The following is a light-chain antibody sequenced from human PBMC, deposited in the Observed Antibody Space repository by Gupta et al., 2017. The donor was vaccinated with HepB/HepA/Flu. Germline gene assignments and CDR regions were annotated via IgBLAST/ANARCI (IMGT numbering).Light chain of an antibody. CDR2: DVS. J-gene: IGLJ2*01. CDR3: SSYTSSSTQVV. CDR1: SSDVGGYNY. Sequence: QSALTQPAYVSGSPGQSITISCNGTSSDVGGYNYVSWYQQHPGKAPKLMIYDVSNRPSGVSNRFSGSNSGNTASLTIAGLQAEDEADYYCSSYTSSSTQVVFGGGTKLTVL. V-gene: IGLV2-14*01.